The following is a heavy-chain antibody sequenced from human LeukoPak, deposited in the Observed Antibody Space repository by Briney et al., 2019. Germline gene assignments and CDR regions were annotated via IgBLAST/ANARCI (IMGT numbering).Heavy chain of an antibody. V-gene: IGHV4-39*01. CDR2: IYYSGST. CDR3: ARRGSYSPTRSPDWTFDI. CDR1: GGSISSSSYY. D-gene: IGHD1-26*01. Sequence: SETLSLTCTVSGGSISSSSYYWGWIRQPPGKGLEWIGSIYYSGSTYYNPSLKSRVTISVDTSKNQFSLKLSSVTAADTAVYYCARRGSYSPTRSPDWTFDIWGQGTMVTVSS. J-gene: IGHJ3*02.